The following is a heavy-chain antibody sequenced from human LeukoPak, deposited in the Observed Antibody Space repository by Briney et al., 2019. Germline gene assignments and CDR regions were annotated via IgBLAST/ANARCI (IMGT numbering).Heavy chain of an antibody. V-gene: IGHV3-9*01. J-gene: IGHJ4*02. CDR3: ARASPQQAFLFDY. CDR1: GFTFDDYA. Sequence: PGGSLRLSCAASGFTFDDYAMHWVRQAPGKGLEWVSGISWNSGSIGYADSGKGRFTISRDNAKYSLYLQMNSLRAEDTAIYYCARASPQQAFLFDYWGQGTLVTVSS. CDR2: ISWNSGSI. D-gene: IGHD1/OR15-1a*01.